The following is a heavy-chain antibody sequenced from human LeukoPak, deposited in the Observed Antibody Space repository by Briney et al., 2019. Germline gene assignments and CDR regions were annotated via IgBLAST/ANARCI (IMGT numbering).Heavy chain of an antibody. D-gene: IGHD7-27*01. V-gene: IGHV4-59*08. Sequence: PSETLSLTCTVSGGSISSYYWSWIRQPPGKGLEWIGYIYYSGSTNYNPSLKSRVTISVDTSKNQFSLKLSSVTAADTAVYYCARHEVTGLYYYGMDVWGQGATVTVSS. J-gene: IGHJ6*02. CDR2: IYYSGST. CDR1: GGSISSYY. CDR3: ARHEVTGLYYYGMDV.